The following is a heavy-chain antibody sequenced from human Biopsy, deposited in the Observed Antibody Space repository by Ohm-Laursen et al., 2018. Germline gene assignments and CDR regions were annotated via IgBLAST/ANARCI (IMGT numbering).Heavy chain of an antibody. J-gene: IGHJ6*02. D-gene: IGHD3-22*01. V-gene: IGHV4-34*01. CDR1: GESFNGYY. CDR2: INHSGRT. Sequence: TLSLTCAVYGESFNGYYWSWIRQTPGKGLEWVGEINHSGRTNYNPSLKSRVTISVDTSKNQFSLKVRSVTAADTAVYYCVRGVDYYDPYHYYALDVWGQGTAVTVSS. CDR3: VRGVDYYDPYHYYALDV.